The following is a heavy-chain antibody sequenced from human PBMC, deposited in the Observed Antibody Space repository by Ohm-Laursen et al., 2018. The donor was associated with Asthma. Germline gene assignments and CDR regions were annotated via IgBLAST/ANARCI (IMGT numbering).Heavy chain of an antibody. Sequence: SLRLYCAASGYTFSRYSIHWVRQIPGKGLEWVASISTASSFIYYADSVRGRFTTSRDNARNSVYLQMNSLRAEDTDLYYCARIGPEWELPGREYSLHHWGEGTLVTVSS. CDR2: ISTASSFI. D-gene: IGHD1-26*01. V-gene: IGHV3-21*01. CDR1: GYTFSRYS. J-gene: IGHJ1*01. CDR3: ARIGPEWELPGREYSLHH.